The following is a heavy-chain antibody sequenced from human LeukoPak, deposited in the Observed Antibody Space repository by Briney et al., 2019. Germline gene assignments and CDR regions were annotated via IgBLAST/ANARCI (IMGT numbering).Heavy chain of an antibody. Sequence: GGSLRLSCAASGFTFSSCAMSWVRQAPGKGLEWVSAISGSGGSTYYADSVKGRLTISRDNSKNTLYLQMNSLRAEDTAVYYCAKDVLLWFGEGNYFDYWGQGTLVTVSS. CDR2: ISGSGGST. J-gene: IGHJ4*02. D-gene: IGHD3-10*01. CDR1: GFTFSSCA. V-gene: IGHV3-23*01. CDR3: AKDVLLWFGEGNYFDY.